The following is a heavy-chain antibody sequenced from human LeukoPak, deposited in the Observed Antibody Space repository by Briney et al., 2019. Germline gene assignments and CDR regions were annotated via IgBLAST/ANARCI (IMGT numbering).Heavy chain of an antibody. CDR1: GYTFTSYD. J-gene: IGHJ4*02. D-gene: IGHD4-17*01. CDR3: ARGTGLGGDYVSN. CDR2: MNPNSGNT. Sequence: GASVKVSCKASGYTFTSYDINWVRQATGQGLEWMGWMNPNSGNTGYAQKFQGRVTMTRDTSTSTVYMELSSLRSEDTAVYYCARGTGLGGDYVSNWGQGTLVTVSS. V-gene: IGHV1-8*01.